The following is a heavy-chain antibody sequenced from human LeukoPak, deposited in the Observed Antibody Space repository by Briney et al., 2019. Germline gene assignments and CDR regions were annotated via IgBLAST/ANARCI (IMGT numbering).Heavy chain of an antibody. CDR3: ARDSFSGSSLDY. D-gene: IGHD1-26*01. CDR2: INWDGGST. J-gene: IGHJ4*02. V-gene: IGHV3-20*04. Sequence: RGSLRLSCAASGFTFDEYCMSGVRQAPGRGLEWVSSINWDGGSTAYADSVQGRFTISRDNARNSLHLQMKSLRAEDTALYYCARDSFSGSSLDYWGQGTLVTVSS. CDR1: GFTFDEYC.